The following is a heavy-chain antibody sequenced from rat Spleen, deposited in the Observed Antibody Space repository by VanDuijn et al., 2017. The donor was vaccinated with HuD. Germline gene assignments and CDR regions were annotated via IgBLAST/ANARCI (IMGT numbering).Heavy chain of an antibody. CDR2: ISYGDSSGHSGT. CDR3: ARRHYGYTDYFDY. Sequence: EVQLVESGGGLVQPGRSLKLSCVASGFTFSDYGMAWVRQAPTKGLEWVATISYGDSSGHSGTYYRDSVKGRFTISRDNAKNSLYLQMDSLRSADTATYYCARRHYGYTDYFDYWGQGVMVTVSS. J-gene: IGHJ2*01. D-gene: IGHD1-9*01. CDR1: GFTFSDYG. V-gene: IGHV5-29*01.